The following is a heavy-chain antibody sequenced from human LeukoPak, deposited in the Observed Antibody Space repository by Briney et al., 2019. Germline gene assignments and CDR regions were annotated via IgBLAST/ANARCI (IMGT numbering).Heavy chain of an antibody. Sequence: PGGSLRLSCAASGFTFNTFNMNWVRQAPGKGLEWVSSITSGGDYIYYADSVKGRFTISRDNSKSTLYLQMNSLRAEDTAVYYCARTIAQYSNSWLYFYYGLDVWGQGTTVTVSS. CDR3: ARTIAQYSNSWLYFYYGLDV. CDR2: ITSGGDYI. J-gene: IGHJ6*02. V-gene: IGHV3-21*04. D-gene: IGHD6-13*01. CDR1: GFTFNTFN.